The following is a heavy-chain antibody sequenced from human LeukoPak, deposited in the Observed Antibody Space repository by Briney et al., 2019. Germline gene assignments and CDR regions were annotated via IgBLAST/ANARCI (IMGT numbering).Heavy chain of an antibody. D-gene: IGHD2-15*01. CDR1: GGSISSYY. CDR3: AGSGGSGDFDY. Sequence: SETLSLTCTVSGGSISSYYWSWIRQPPGKGLEWIGYIYYSGSTNYNPSLESRVTISVDTSKNQFSLKLSSVTAADTAVYYCAGSGGSGDFDYWGQGTLVTVSS. CDR2: IYYSGST. V-gene: IGHV4-59*08. J-gene: IGHJ4*02.